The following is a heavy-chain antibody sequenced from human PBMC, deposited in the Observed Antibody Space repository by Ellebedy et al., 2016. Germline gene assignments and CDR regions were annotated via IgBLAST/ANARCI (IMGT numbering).Heavy chain of an antibody. CDR2: INPSGGST. CDR3: AADMTELLRCDY. D-gene: IGHD1-26*01. J-gene: IGHJ4*02. V-gene: IGHV1-46*01. CDR1: GYTFTGYY. Sequence: ASVKVSXXASGYTFTGYYIHWVRQAPGQGLAWMGVINPSGGSTTYAQKFQGRVTMTRDTSTSTVYMELSSLRSEDTAVYYCAADMTELLRCDYWGQGTLVTVSS.